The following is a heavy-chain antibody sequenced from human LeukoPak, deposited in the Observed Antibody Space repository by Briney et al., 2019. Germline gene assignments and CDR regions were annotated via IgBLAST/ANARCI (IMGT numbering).Heavy chain of an antibody. D-gene: IGHD3-3*01. Sequence: GGSLRLSCAASGFTFSSYSMNWVRQAPGKGLEWVSSISSSSSYIYYADSVKGRFTISRDNAKNSLYLQMNSLRAEDTAVYYCARSKYYDFWSGQRDYYYYYMDVWGKGTTVTVSS. J-gene: IGHJ6*03. CDR1: GFTFSSYS. V-gene: IGHV3-21*01. CDR3: ARSKYYDFWSGQRDYYYYYMDV. CDR2: ISSSSSYI.